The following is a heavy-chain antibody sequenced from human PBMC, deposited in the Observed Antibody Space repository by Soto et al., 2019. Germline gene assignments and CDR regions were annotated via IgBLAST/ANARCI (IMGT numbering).Heavy chain of an antibody. CDR2: INHSGST. J-gene: IGHJ4*02. CDR3: ARRGQKLVTDY. D-gene: IGHD6-13*01. Sequence: PSETLSLTCAVYGGSFSGYYWSWIRQPPGKGLEWIGEINHSGSTNYNPSLKSRVTISVDTSKNQFSLKLSSVTAADTAVYYCARRGQKLVTDYWGQGTLVTVSS. V-gene: IGHV4-34*01. CDR1: GGSFSGYY.